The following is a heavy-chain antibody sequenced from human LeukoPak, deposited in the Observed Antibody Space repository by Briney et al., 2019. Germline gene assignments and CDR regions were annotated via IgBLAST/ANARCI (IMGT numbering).Heavy chain of an antibody. J-gene: IGHJ2*01. CDR2: IYYSGST. CDR3: ARKAPGTLDL. CDR1: GGSISSGGYY. Sequence: SETLSLTCTVSGGSISSGGYYWSWIRQHPGKGLEWIGYIYYSGSTYYNPSLKSRVTISVDTSKNQFSLKLRSVTAADTAVYYCARKAPGTLDLWGRGTLVTVSS. V-gene: IGHV4-31*03.